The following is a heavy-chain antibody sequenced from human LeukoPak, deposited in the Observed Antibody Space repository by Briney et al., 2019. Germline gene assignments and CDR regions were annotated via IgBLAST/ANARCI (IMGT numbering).Heavy chain of an antibody. J-gene: IGHJ5*02. CDR3: ARGRHYDFWTGGWFDP. Sequence: ASVKVSCKASGYTFTSYDINWVRQATGQGLEWMGWMNPNSGNTGYAQKFQDRVTITRNTSISTAYMELSSLGSEDTAVYYCARGRHYDFWTGGWFDPWGQGTLVTVSS. D-gene: IGHD3-3*01. V-gene: IGHV1-8*03. CDR1: GYTFTSYD. CDR2: MNPNSGNT.